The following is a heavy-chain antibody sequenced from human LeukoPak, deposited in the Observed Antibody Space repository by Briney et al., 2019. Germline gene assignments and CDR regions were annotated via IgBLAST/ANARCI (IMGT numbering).Heavy chain of an antibody. CDR2: ISAYNGNT. V-gene: IGHV1-18*01. CDR1: GYTFTSYG. J-gene: IGHJ5*02. Sequence: ASVKVSCKASGYTFTSYGISWVRQAPGQGLEWMGWISAYNGNTNYAQKLQGRVTMTTDTSTSTAYMELRSLRSDDTAVYYCARGVVVVPAAMFWFDPWGQGTLVIVSS. D-gene: IGHD2-2*01. CDR3: ARGVVVVPAAMFWFDP.